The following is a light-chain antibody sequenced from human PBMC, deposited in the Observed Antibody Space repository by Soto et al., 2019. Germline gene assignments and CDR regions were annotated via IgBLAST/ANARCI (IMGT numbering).Light chain of an antibody. Sequence: QSVLTQPPSASGTPGQRVTISCSGSSSNIGSNTVNWYQQLPGSAPRPLMYSNNQRPSGVPDRFSGSKSGTSAPLAISGLQSEDEAEYYCSTWADSLNGVVFGGGTKVTVL. CDR2: SNN. CDR3: STWADSLNGVV. CDR1: SSNIGSNT. J-gene: IGLJ2*01. V-gene: IGLV1-44*01.